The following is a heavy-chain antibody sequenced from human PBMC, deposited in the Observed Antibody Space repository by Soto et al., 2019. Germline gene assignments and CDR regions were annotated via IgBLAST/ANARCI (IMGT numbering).Heavy chain of an antibody. CDR3: ARDAYSGSQHIDY. Sequence: PGGSLRLSCAASGFTFSSNAMHWVRQAPGKGLEWVAVTWYDERNKYYADSVKGRFTISRDNSKNTLYLEMNSLRAEDTAVYYCARDAYSGSQHIDYWGQGTLVTVSS. CDR2: TWYDERNK. CDR1: GFTFSSNA. D-gene: IGHD1-26*01. J-gene: IGHJ4*02. V-gene: IGHV3-33*01.